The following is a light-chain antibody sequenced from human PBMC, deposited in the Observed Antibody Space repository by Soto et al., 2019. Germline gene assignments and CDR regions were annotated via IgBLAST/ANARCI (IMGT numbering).Light chain of an antibody. CDR1: SSDVGAYNF. J-gene: IGLJ2*01. CDR2: DVS. V-gene: IGLV2-11*01. CDR3: CSYAGSYTWV. Sequence: QSALTQPRSVSGSPGQSVTISCTGTSSDVGAYNFVSWYQQHPGKAPKLMIYDVSKRPSGVPDRFSGSKSGNTASLSISGVQAVDEVESYCCSYAGSYTWVFGGGTKLTVL.